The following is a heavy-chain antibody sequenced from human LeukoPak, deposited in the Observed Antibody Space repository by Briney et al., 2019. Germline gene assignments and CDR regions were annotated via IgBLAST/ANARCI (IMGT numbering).Heavy chain of an antibody. V-gene: IGHV5-51*01. CDR2: IYPGDSDT. J-gene: IGHJ6*02. CDR3: ARLSARGYGPYSNYVLDYYYYYGLDV. Sequence: GESLKISSQASSYNFVSYWIGWVRQMPGKGLEWMGIIYPGDSDTRYSPSFQGQVTISADKSISTAYLQWSSLKASDTAIYYCARLSARGYGPYSNYVLDYYYYYGLDVWGQGTTVTVSS. CDR1: SYNFVSYW. D-gene: IGHD4-11*01.